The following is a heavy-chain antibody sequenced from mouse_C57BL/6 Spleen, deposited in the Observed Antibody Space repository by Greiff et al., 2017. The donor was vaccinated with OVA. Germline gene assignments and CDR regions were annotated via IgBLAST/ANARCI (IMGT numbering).Heavy chain of an antibody. Sequence: EVKLMESGPGLVKPSQSLSLTCSVTGYSITSGYYWNWIRQFPGNKLEWMGYISYDGSNNYNPSLKNRISITRDTSKNQFFLKLNSVTTEDTATYYCAREELDGYYFDYWGQGTTLTVSS. J-gene: IGHJ2*01. CDR1: GYSITSGYY. D-gene: IGHD2-3*01. CDR3: AREELDGYYFDY. V-gene: IGHV3-6*01. CDR2: ISYDGSN.